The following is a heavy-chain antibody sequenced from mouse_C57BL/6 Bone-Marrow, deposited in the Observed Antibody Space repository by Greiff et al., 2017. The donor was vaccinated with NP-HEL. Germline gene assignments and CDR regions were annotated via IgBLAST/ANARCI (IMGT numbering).Heavy chain of an antibody. J-gene: IGHJ4*01. CDR1: DSEVFPIAF. Sequence: QVQLQQPGSELRSPGSSVKLSCKDFDSEVFPIAFMRWVRQKPGHGFEWIGGILPSIGRTIYGEKFEDKATLDADTLSNTAYLELNSLTSEGSAICYCARGDYYAMDGWGQGASVTVAS. V-gene: IGHV15-2*01. CDR3: ARGDYYAMDG. CDR2: ILPSIGRT.